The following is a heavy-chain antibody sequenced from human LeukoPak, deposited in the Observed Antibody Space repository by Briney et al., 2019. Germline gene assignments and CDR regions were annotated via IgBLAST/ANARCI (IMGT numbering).Heavy chain of an antibody. CDR2: IYYSGST. CDR1: GGSISSYY. V-gene: IGHV4-59*01. J-gene: IGHJ3*02. Sequence: SQTLSLTCTVSGGSISSYYWSWIRQPPGKGLEWIGYIYYSGSTNYNPSPKSRVTISVDTSKNQFSLKLSSVTAADTAVYYCARGFSGYDGAFDIWGQGTMVTVSS. D-gene: IGHD5-12*01. CDR3: ARGFSGYDGAFDI.